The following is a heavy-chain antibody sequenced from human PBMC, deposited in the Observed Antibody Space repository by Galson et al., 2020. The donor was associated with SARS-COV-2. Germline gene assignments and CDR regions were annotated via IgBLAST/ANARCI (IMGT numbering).Heavy chain of an antibody. V-gene: IGHV3-49*03. CDR1: GFTFGDYG. D-gene: IGHD6-13*01. CDR2: IRSKAYGGTT. CDR3: TRVGIPAAGGGVDY. Sequence: GGSLRLSCKVSGFTFGDYGLSWLRQAPGKGLEWVGFIRSKAYGGTTEYAASVKGRFTISRDDSKSIAHLQMNSLKTEDTAVYYCTRVGIPAAGGGVDYGGQGTLVTVSS. J-gene: IGHJ4*02.